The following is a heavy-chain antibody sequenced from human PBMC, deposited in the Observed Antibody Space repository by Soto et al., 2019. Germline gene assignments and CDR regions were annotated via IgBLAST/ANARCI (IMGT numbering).Heavy chain of an antibody. D-gene: IGHD3-3*01. CDR1: GFTFSSYA. Sequence: QVQLVESGGGVVQPGRSLRLSCAASGFTFSSYAMHWVRQAPGKGLEWVAVISYDGSNKYYADSVKVRFTISRDNSKTTLYLPMNSLRAEDTALYNCASPPWTDYDFWGGQQYYFDYCVQGTLVTVSA. CDR3: ASPPWTDYDFWGGQQYYFDY. J-gene: IGHJ4*02. CDR2: ISYDGSNK. V-gene: IGHV3-30*14.